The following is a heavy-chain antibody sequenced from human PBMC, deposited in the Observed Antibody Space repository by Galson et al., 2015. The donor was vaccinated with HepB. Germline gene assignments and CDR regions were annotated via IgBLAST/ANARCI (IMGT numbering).Heavy chain of an antibody. V-gene: IGHV3-23*01. CDR1: GFTFSSYA. J-gene: IGHJ6*02. D-gene: IGHD3-9*01. Sequence: SLRLSCAASGFTFSSYAMSWVRQAPGKGLEWVSAISGSGGSTYYADSVKGRFTISRDNSKNTLYLQMNSLRAEDTAVYYCANGLRYFDWLQPGYGMDVWGQGTTVTVSS. CDR3: ANGLRYFDWLQPGYGMDV. CDR2: ISGSGGST.